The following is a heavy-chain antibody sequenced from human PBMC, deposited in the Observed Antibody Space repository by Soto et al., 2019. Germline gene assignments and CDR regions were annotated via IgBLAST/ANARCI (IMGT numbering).Heavy chain of an antibody. CDR2: IYYSGST. CDR1: GYSINSGYY. D-gene: IGHD3-3*01. CDR3: AGSTIFVGMDV. J-gene: IGHJ6*02. V-gene: IGHV4-30-4*08. Sequence: SETLSLTCAVSGYSINSGYYWGWIRQPPGRGLEWIGYIYYSGSTYYNPSLKSRVTISVDTSKNQFSLKLSSVTAADTAVYYCAGSTIFVGMDVWGQGTTVTVSS.